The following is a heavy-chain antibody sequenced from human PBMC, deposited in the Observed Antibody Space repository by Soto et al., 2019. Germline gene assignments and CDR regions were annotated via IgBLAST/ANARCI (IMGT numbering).Heavy chain of an antibody. V-gene: IGHV3-21*01. CDR1: GFTFSSYS. Sequence: GGSLRLSCAASGFTFSSYSMNWVRQAPGKGLEWVSSISSSSSYIYYADSVKGRFTISRDNAKNSLYLQMNSLRAEDMAVYYCARDTNYDILTGYPDYWGQGTLVTVSS. CDR2: ISSSSSYI. J-gene: IGHJ4*02. D-gene: IGHD3-9*01. CDR3: ARDTNYDILTGYPDY.